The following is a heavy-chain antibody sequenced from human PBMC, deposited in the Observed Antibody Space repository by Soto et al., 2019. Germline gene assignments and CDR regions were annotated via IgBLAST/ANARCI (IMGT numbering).Heavy chain of an antibody. CDR1: GYIFTSYF. Sequence: QVQLVQSGAEVKKPGASVKVSCKASGYIFTSYFMHWVRQAPGQGLVWLGIINLSAGRPSYAQKLPGRVTMTRATSQSTVYMELSGLRSEDTAVYYCARAGAVAGRPLDSWGQGTLVTGSS. J-gene: IGHJ4*02. D-gene: IGHD6-19*01. CDR3: ARAGAVAGRPLDS. CDR2: INLSAGRP. V-gene: IGHV1-46*04.